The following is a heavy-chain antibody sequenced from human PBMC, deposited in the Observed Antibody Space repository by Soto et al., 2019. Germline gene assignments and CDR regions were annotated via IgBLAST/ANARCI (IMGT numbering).Heavy chain of an antibody. CDR1: GITFSNFG. CDR2: IWYDGSNK. V-gene: IGHV3-33*01. J-gene: IGHJ3*02. Sequence: QVQLVESGGGVVQPGRSLRLSCEVSGITFSNFGMQWVRQAPGKGLEWVAGIWYDGSNKYYVDSVKGRFTISRDNSNNMLYLQMNSLRAEDTAVYYCARVPKQDEASEMWGQGTMVTVSS. CDR3: ARVPKQDEASEM.